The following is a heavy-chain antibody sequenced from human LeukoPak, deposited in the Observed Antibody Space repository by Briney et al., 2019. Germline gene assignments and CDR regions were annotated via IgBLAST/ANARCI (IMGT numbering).Heavy chain of an antibody. CDR1: RYTFTSYD. D-gene: IGHD3-10*01. V-gene: IGHV1-8*01. J-gene: IGHJ4*02. CDR3: ARLSQTPDYYTLGGYYYLGY. Sequence: ASVKVSCKASRYTFTSYDINWVREAAGHGLEWRGWMNPNTGRTGYAQKSQGRITMTRDTSINTAYMELTNLRSEDTSIYYCARLSQTPDYYTLGGYYYLGYWGQGTPVTVSS. CDR2: MNPNTGRT.